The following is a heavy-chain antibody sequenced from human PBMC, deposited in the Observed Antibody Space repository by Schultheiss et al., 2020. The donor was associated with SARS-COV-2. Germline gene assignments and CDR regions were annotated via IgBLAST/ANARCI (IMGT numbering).Heavy chain of an antibody. Sequence: SETLSLTCAVYGGSFSGYYWSWIRQPPGKGLEWIGYIYYSGSTNYNPSLKSRVTISVDTSKNQFSLKLSSVTAADTAVYYCARRDGEGYYYGMDVWGQGTTVTVSS. CDR2: IYYSGST. CDR3: ARRDGEGYYYGMDV. CDR1: GGSFSGYY. V-gene: IGHV4-59*08. J-gene: IGHJ6*02.